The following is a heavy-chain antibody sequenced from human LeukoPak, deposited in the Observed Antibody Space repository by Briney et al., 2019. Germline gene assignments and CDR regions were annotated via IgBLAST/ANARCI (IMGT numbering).Heavy chain of an antibody. V-gene: IGHV3-21*01. D-gene: IGHD3-22*01. J-gene: IGHJ1*01. CDR2: ISSSSSYI. CDR3: ARSDPQYYYDSSGYSYPLEFFQH. CDR1: GFTFSSYS. Sequence: PGGSLRLSCAASGFTFSSYSMNWVRQAPGKGLEWVSSISSSSSYIYYADSVKGRFTISRDNAKNSLYLQMNSLRGEDTAVYYCARSDPQYYYDSSGYSYPLEFFQHRGQGTLVTVSS.